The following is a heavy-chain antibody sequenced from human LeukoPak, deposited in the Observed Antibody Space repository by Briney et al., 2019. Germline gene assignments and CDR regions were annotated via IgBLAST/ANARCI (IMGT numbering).Heavy chain of an antibody. V-gene: IGHV3-9*01. J-gene: IGHJ4*02. D-gene: IGHD3-16*01. CDR2: INWNIDTI. CDR1: GFTFNDYA. CDR3: ARDILYDSGNPHKGNIFDY. Sequence: PGRSLRLSCAASGFTFNDYAMHWVRQAPGKGLEWVSGINWNIDTIGYADSVKGRFTISRDNAKNSLYLQMNSLTAEDTAFYYCARDILYDSGNPHKGNIFDYWGQGALVTVSS.